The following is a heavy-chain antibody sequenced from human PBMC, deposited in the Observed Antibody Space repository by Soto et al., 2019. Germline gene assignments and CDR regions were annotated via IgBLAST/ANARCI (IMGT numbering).Heavy chain of an antibody. D-gene: IGHD1-26*01. V-gene: IGHV1-46*02. CDR3: ARDMHPTTPYYYYYGIDV. CDR1: GYSFNSFY. Sequence: QVHLVQSGAEVKKPGASMKVSCKASGYSFNSFYVHWVRQAPGQGLEWLGLINPGGGRTTYAQKFQGRVTVTRDTSTSTVYMGLSSLRSEETAVYYCARDMHPTTPYYYYYGIDVWGQGTTVTVSS. J-gene: IGHJ6*02. CDR2: INPGGGRT.